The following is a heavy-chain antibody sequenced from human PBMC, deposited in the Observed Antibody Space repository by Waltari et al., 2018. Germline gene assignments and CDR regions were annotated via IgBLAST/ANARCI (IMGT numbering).Heavy chain of an antibody. J-gene: IGHJ3*02. Sequence: QVQLQQWGAGLLKPSETLSLTCAVYGGSFSGYYWIWIRQPPGKGLEWIGEINHSGSTNYNPSLKSRVTISVDTSKNQFSLKLSSVTAADTAVYYCARGRRYDAFDIWGQGTMVTVSS. CDR1: GGSFSGYY. CDR2: INHSGST. V-gene: IGHV4-34*01. CDR3: ARGRRYDAFDI.